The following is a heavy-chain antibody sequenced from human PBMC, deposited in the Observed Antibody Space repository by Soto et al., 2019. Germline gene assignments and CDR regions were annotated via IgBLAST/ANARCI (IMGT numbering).Heavy chain of an antibody. V-gene: IGHV5-51*01. CDR1: EDSFTKHW. CDR2: IYPDDFDT. Sequence: GEYLKISCKGSEDSFTKHWIGWVRQMPGKGLERMGIIYPDDFDTRYNPSLQSQLTISADKSISTAYLQWSSLKASDTAMYYCATSFLAGLAFDFWGQGTMVTVS. CDR3: ATSFLAGLAFDF. D-gene: IGHD2-21*01. J-gene: IGHJ3*01.